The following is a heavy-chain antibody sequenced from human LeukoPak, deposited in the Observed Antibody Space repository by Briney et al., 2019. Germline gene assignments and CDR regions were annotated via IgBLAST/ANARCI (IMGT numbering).Heavy chain of an antibody. Sequence: GASVTVSCKVSGYTLTELSMHWVRQAPGKGLEWMGGFDPEDGETIYAQKFQGRVTMTEDTSTDTAYMELSSLRSEDTAVYYCATAADIVATIPFDYWGQRTLVTVSS. CDR2: FDPEDGET. J-gene: IGHJ4*02. D-gene: IGHD5-12*01. V-gene: IGHV1-24*01. CDR1: GYTLTELS. CDR3: ATAADIVATIPFDY.